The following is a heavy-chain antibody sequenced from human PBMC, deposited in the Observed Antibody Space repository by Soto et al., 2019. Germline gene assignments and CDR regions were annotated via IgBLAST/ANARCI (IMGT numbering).Heavy chain of an antibody. CDR1: GFTFSDYY. J-gene: IGHJ4*02. D-gene: IGHD6-13*01. V-gene: IGHV3-11*06. CDR2: ISSSSSYT. CDR3: ARGKQQLEAFDY. Sequence: PGGSLRLSCAASGFTFSDYYMSWIRQAPGKGLEWVSYISSSSSYTNYADSVKGRFTISRDNAKNSLYLQMNSLRAEDTAVYYCARGKQQLEAFDYWGQGTLVTVSS.